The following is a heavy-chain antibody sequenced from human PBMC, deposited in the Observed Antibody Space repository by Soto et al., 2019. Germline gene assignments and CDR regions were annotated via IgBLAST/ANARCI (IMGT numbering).Heavy chain of an antibody. V-gene: IGHV3-21*01. CDR1: GFTFRTYT. J-gene: IGHJ6*02. Sequence: EVQLVESGGGLVKPGGSLRLSCVASGFTFRTYTMNWVRQAPGKGLEWVSGIRGFSPYTCYAESVKGRFTISRDNAKNSLYLQMNSLGVGDTAVYYCARDRGYDAHDYYYNAMDVWGQGTTVTVSS. D-gene: IGHD2-15*01. CDR3: ARDRGYDAHDYYYNAMDV. CDR2: IRGFSPYT.